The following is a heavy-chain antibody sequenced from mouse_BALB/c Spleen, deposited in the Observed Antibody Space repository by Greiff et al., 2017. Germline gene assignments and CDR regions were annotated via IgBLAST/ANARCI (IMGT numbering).Heavy chain of an antibody. Sequence: VQLQQSGAELVRPGASVKLSCTASGFTINDYYMHWVKQRPEQGLEWIGWIDPENGDTEYAPKFQGKATMTADTSSNTAYLQLSSLTSEDTAVYDCNGRLGKFADWGKGTMVTVSA. CDR3: NGRLGKFAD. J-gene: IGHJ3*01. CDR2: IDPENGDT. CDR1: GFTINDYY. D-gene: IGHD4-1*01. V-gene: IGHV14-4*02.